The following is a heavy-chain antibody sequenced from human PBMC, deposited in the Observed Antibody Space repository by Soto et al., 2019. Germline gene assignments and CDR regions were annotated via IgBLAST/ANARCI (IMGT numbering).Heavy chain of an antibody. Sequence: GGSLRLSCASSCLTFITSAMHWVHQAPGKGLEWVAMISHDGSHEYSDDSVKGRFSVSRDNSHNILHLQMNSLRIEDTAVYFCARNTDHRLVRGWLGPWGQGTLVTVSS. J-gene: IGHJ5*02. V-gene: IGHV3-30-3*01. CDR1: CLTFITSA. D-gene: IGHD3-10*01. CDR3: ARNTDHRLVRGWLGP. CDR2: ISHDGSHE.